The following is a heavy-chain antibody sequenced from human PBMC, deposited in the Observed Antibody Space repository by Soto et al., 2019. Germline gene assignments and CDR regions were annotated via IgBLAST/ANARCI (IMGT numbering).Heavy chain of an antibody. V-gene: IGHV1-3*01. J-gene: IGHJ4*02. CDR1: GYTFTSYA. CDR3: ARGPGGTDAPRYY. Sequence: QVQLVQSGAEVKKPGASVKVSCKASGYTFTSYAMHWVRQAPGQRLEWMGWINAGNGNTKYSQKFPGRVTITSDTAASTAYLELSSLRSEDTAVYYCARGPGGTDAPRYYWGQGTLGTVSS. CDR2: INAGNGNT. D-gene: IGHD2-15*01.